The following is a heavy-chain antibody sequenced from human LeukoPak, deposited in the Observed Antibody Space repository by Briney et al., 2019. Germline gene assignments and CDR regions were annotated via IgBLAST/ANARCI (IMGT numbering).Heavy chain of an antibody. CDR1: GFTASSNY. CDR2: IYSGGST. V-gene: IGHV3-66*01. CDR3: ARERGYSYDVYYFDY. Sequence: GGSLRLSCAASGFTASSNYMSWVRQAPGKGLEWVSVIYSGGSTYYADSVKGRFIISRDNSKNTLYLQMNSLRAEDTAVYYCARERGYSYDVYYFDYWGQGTLVTVSS. D-gene: IGHD5-18*01. J-gene: IGHJ4*02.